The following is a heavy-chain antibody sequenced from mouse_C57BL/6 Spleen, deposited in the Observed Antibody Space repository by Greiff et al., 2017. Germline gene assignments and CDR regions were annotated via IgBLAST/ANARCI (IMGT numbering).Heavy chain of an antibody. J-gene: IGHJ1*03. D-gene: IGHD2-4*01. V-gene: IGHV1-26*01. Sequence: EVQLQQSGPELVKPGASVKISCKASGYTFTDYYMNWVKQSHGKRLEWIGDINPNNGGTSYNQKFKGKATLTVDKSSRIVYMELRILTSEDSAVYYCARSYDYDASYWYFEVWGTGTTVTVSS. CDR1: GYTFTDYY. CDR2: INPNNGGT. CDR3: ARSYDYDASYWYFEV.